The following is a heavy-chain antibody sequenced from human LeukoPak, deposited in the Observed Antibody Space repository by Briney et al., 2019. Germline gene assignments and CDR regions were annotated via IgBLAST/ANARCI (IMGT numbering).Heavy chain of an antibody. J-gene: IGHJ4*02. D-gene: IGHD3-3*01. CDR3: ARVSHYDFWSGYYSFDY. Sequence: SVKVSCKASGGTFSSYAISWVRQAPGQGLEGMGRIIPILGIANYAQKFQGRVTITADKSTSTAYMELSSLRSEDTAVYYCARVSHYDFWSGYYSFDYWGQGTLVTVSS. V-gene: IGHV1-69*04. CDR1: GGTFSSYA. CDR2: IIPILGIA.